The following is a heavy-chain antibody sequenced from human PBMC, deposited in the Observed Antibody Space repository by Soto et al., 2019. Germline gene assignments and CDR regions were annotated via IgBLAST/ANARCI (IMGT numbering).Heavy chain of an antibody. V-gene: IGHV5-10-1*01. J-gene: IGHJ6*02. D-gene: IGHD2-8*01. CDR2: IDPSDSYT. CDR1: GYSFTSYW. Sequence: GESLKISCKGSGYSFTSYWISWVRQMPGKGLEWMGRIDPSDSYTNYSPYFQGHVTISADKSISTTYLQWSSLKASDTAMYYCARKSRTSLGMDVWGQGTTVTVSS. CDR3: ARKSRTSLGMDV.